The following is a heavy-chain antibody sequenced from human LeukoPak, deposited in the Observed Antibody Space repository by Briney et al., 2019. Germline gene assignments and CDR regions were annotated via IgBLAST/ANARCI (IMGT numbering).Heavy chain of an antibody. V-gene: IGHV3-30-3*01. Sequence: RGSLRLSCAASGFTFSSYAMHWVRQAPGKGLEWVAVISYDGSNKYYADSVKGRFTISRDNSKNTLYLQMNSLRAEDTAVYYCARDRKWLANLFDYWGQGTLVTVSS. J-gene: IGHJ4*02. D-gene: IGHD6-19*01. CDR3: ARDRKWLANLFDY. CDR1: GFTFSSYA. CDR2: ISYDGSNK.